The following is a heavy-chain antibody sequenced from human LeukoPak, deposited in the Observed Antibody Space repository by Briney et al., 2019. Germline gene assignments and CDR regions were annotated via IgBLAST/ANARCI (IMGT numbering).Heavy chain of an antibody. V-gene: IGHV3-48*03. J-gene: IGHJ6*04. CDR1: GFTFSSYE. D-gene: IGHD3-10*02. CDR2: ISSSGSTI. CDR3: AELGITMIGGV. Sequence: GGSLRLSCAASGFTFSSYEMNWARQAAGKGLEWVSYISSSGSTIYYADSVKGRFTISRDNAKNSLYLQMNSLRAEDTAVYYCAELGITMIGGVWGRGTTVTISS.